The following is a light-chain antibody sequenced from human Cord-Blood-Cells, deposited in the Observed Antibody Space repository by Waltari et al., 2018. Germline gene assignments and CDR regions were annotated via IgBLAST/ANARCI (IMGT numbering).Light chain of an antibody. J-gene: IGLJ1*01. V-gene: IGLV2-11*01. CDR1: SSDVGGYNY. Sequence: QSALTQPPSVSGSPGQSVTISCTGTSSDVGGYNYVSWYQQHPGKAPKLMIYDVSNRPSGVPNRFSGSKSGNTASLTISGLQAEDEADYYCCSYASSSTYVFGTGTKVTVL. CDR3: CSYASSSTYV. CDR2: DVS.